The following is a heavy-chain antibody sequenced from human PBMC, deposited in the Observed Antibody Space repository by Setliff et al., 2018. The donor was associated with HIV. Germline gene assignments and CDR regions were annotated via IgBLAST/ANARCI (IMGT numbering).Heavy chain of an antibody. D-gene: IGHD3-22*01. Sequence: PSETLSLTCAVSGSSISNGYYWGWIRQPPGKGLEWIGSIYHSGSTYYNPSLKSRVTISVDTSKNQFSLKLSSVTAADTAVYYCARVKMIAGTDYFDYWGQGTLVTVSS. CDR2: IYHSGST. J-gene: IGHJ4*02. CDR1: GSSISNGYY. V-gene: IGHV4-38-2*01. CDR3: ARVKMIAGTDYFDY.